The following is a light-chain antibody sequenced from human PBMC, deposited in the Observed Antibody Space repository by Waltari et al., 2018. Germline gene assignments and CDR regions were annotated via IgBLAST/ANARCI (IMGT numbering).Light chain of an antibody. J-gene: IGKJ2*01. CDR1: QSVLYSSNNRNY. CDR2: WAS. CDR3: QQYASIPHT. V-gene: IGKV4-1*01. Sequence: DTVMIQSPDSLAVSLGEGATINCKSSQSVLYSSNNRNYLAWYQQKPGQPPRLLIYWASTRESGVPDRFSGSGSGTDFTLVISSLQAEDVGVYYCQQYASIPHTFGRGTKLEIK.